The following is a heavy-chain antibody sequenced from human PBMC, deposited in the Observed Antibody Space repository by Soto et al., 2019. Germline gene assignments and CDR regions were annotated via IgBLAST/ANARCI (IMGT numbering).Heavy chain of an antibody. J-gene: IGHJ4*02. V-gene: IGHV4-34*01. CDR2: INHSGST. CDR1: GGSFSGYY. Sequence: QVQLQQWGAGLLKHSETLSLTCAVYGGSFSGYYWSWIRQPPGKGLEWIGEINHSGSTNYNPSLKSRVTISVDTSKNQFSLKLSSVTAADTAVYYCARTLILGYCSSTSCPGARNYPDYWGQGTLVTVSS. D-gene: IGHD2-2*01. CDR3: ARTLILGYCSSTSCPGARNYPDY.